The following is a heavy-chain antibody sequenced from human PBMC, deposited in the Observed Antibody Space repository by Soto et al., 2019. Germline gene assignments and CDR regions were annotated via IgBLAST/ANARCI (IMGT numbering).Heavy chain of an antibody. CDR1: GGSISSYY. J-gene: IGHJ4*02. V-gene: IGHV4-59*01. CDR3: ARGVTVAGTYYFDY. CDR2: IYYSGST. D-gene: IGHD6-19*01. Sequence: SETLSLTCTVSGGSISSYYWSWIRQPPGKGLEWIGYIYYSGSTNYNPSLKSRVTISVDTSKNQFSLKLGSVTAADTAVYYCARGVTVAGTYYFDYWGQGILVTVSS.